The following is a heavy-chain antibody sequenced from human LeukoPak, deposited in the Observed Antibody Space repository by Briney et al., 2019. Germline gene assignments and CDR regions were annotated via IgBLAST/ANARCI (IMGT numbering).Heavy chain of an antibody. J-gene: IGHJ5*02. Sequence: ASVKVSCKASGYTFTDYYMHWVRQAPGQGLEWMGIINPSGGSTSYAQKFQGRVTMTRDTSTSTVYMELSSLRSEDTAVYYCARKYGDYESWFDPWGQGTLVTVSS. CDR2: INPSGGST. CDR1: GYTFTDYY. CDR3: ARKYGDYESWFDP. D-gene: IGHD4-17*01. V-gene: IGHV1-46*01.